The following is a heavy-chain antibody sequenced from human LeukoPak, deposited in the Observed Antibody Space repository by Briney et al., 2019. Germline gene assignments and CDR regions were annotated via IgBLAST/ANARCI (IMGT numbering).Heavy chain of an antibody. V-gene: IGHV1-58*02. Sequence: SVKVSCKASGFTFTSSAMQWVRQARGQRLEWIGWIVVGSGNTNYAQKFQERVTITRDMSTSTAYMELSSLRSEDTAVYYCAKVRGILAAAGTSYWGQGTLVTVSS. D-gene: IGHD6-13*01. CDR3: AKVRGILAAAGTSY. J-gene: IGHJ4*02. CDR1: GFTFTSSA. CDR2: IVVGSGNT.